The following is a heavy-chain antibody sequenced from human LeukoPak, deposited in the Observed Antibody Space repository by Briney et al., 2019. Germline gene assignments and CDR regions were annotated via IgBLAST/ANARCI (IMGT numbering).Heavy chain of an antibody. CDR1: GGSFSGYY. J-gene: IGHJ6*02. CDR3: ARSTMIVVVPPYGMDV. Sequence: PSETLSLTCAVYGGSFSGYYWSWIRQPPGKGLEWIGEINHSGSTNYNPSLKSRVTISVDTSKNQFSLKLSSVTAADTAVHYCARSTMIVVVPPYGMDVWGQGTTVTVSS. CDR2: INHSGST. D-gene: IGHD3-22*01. V-gene: IGHV4-34*01.